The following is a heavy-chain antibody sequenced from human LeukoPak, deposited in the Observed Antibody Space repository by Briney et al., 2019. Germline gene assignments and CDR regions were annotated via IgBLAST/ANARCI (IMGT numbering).Heavy chain of an antibody. D-gene: IGHD6-19*01. V-gene: IGHV1-2*02. Sequence: ASVKVSCKASGGTFSSYAISWVRQAPGQGLEWMGWINPKSGGTNYAQKFQGRVTMTRDTSISTAYMELSRLRSDDTTVYYCARDTSYSSGWYSGVFDIWGQGTMVTVSS. CDR2: INPKSGGT. CDR3: ARDTSYSSGWYSGVFDI. J-gene: IGHJ3*02. CDR1: GGTFSSYA.